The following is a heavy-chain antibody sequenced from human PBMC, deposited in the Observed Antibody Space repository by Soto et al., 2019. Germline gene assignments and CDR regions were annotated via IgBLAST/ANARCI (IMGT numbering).Heavy chain of an antibody. Sequence: GGSLRLSCAASGFTFSSYAMHWVRQAPGKGLEWVAVISYDGSNKYYADSVKGRFTISRDNSKNTLYLQMNSLRAEDTAVYYCARGVGATNFDYWGQGTLVTVSS. J-gene: IGHJ4*02. V-gene: IGHV3-30-3*01. CDR3: ARGVGATNFDY. CDR1: GFTFSSYA. D-gene: IGHD1-26*01. CDR2: ISYDGSNK.